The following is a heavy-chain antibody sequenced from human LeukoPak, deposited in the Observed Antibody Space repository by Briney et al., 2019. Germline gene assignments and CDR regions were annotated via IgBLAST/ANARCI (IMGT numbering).Heavy chain of an antibody. CDR3: ARDSGYCSGGSCYSTFDY. D-gene: IGHD2-15*01. J-gene: IGHJ4*02. V-gene: IGHV3-7*01. CDR1: GFTFSSYW. Sequence: WGSLRLSCAASGFTFSSYWMSWVRQAPGKGLEWVANIKQDGSEKYYVDSVKGRFTISRDNAKNSLYLQMNSLRAEDTAVYYCARDSGYCSGGSCYSTFDYWGQGTLVTVSS. CDR2: IKQDGSEK.